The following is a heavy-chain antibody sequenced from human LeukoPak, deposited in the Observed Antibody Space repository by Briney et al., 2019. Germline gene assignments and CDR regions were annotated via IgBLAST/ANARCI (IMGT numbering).Heavy chain of an antibody. CDR1: GGSISSYY. D-gene: IGHD6-13*01. V-gene: IGHV4-4*07. CDR3: AREPPLYSSSWFYWYFDL. CDR2: IYTSGST. Sequence: SETLSLTCTVSGGSISSYYWSWIRQPAGKGLEWIGRIYTSGSTNYNPSLKSRVTMSVDTSKNQFSLKLSSVTAADTAVYYCAREPPLYSSSWFYWYFDLWGRGTLVNVSS. J-gene: IGHJ2*01.